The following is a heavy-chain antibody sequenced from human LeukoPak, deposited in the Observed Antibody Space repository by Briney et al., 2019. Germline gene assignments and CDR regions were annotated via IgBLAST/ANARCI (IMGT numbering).Heavy chain of an antibody. CDR3: ARVQVLGTYDWFDP. Sequence: GGSLRLSCAASGFTFSSYGMHWVRQAPGKGLEWVAVISYDGSNKYYADSVKGRFTISRDNSKNTLYLQMNSLRAEDTAVYYCARVQVLGTYDWFDPWGQGTLVTVSS. CDR2: ISYDGSNK. D-gene: IGHD4/OR15-4a*01. J-gene: IGHJ5*02. V-gene: IGHV3-30*03. CDR1: GFTFSSYG.